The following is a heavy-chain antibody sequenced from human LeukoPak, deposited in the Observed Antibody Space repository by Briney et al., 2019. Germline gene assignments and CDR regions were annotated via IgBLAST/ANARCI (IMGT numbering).Heavy chain of an antibody. D-gene: IGHD1-26*01. CDR1: GGSISSYY. CDR2: IYTSGST. V-gene: IGHV4-4*07. CDR3: ARGAVGAKGGGGAFDI. Sequence: SETLSLTCTVSGGSISSYYWSWIRQPAGKGLEWIGRIYTSGSTNYNPSLKSRVTISVDTSKNQFSLKLSSVTAADTAVYYWARGAVGAKGGGGAFDIWGQGTMVTVSS. J-gene: IGHJ3*02.